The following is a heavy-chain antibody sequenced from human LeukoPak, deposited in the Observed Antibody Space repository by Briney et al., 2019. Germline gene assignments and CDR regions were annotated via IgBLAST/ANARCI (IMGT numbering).Heavy chain of an antibody. CDR2: ISYDGSNK. CDR3: AKELYSGYGPFDY. J-gene: IGHJ4*02. Sequence: GGSLRLSCAASGFTFSSYGMHWVRQAPGKGLEWVAVISYDGSNKYYADSVKGRFTISRDNSKNMLYLQMNSLRAEDTAVYYCAKELYSGYGPFDYWGQGTLVTVSS. V-gene: IGHV3-30*18. D-gene: IGHD5-12*01. CDR1: GFTFSSYG.